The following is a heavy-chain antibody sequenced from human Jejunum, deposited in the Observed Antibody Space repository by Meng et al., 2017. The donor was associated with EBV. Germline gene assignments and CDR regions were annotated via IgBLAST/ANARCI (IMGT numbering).Heavy chain of an antibody. Sequence: HVPVLESGGVVVKPGGSLGPSGAAFGFSCSDYYMGWIRQAPGKGLEWVSYISSGSGSTLYYADSVGGRFTISRDNAKNSLYLQMNSLRAEDTAVYYCAASAVVAPHYWGQGTLVTVSS. CDR1: GFSCSDYY. CDR2: ISSGSGSTL. V-gene: IGHV3-11*01. J-gene: IGHJ4*02. D-gene: IGHD2-15*01. CDR3: AASAVVAPHY.